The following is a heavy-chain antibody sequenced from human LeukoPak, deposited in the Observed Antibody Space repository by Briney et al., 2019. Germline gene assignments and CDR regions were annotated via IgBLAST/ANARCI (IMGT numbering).Heavy chain of an antibody. CDR2: INHSGST. CDR3: ARGEDYGDYNY. Sequence: PSETLSLTCAVYGGSFSGYYWSWIRQPPGKGLEWIGEINHSGSTNYNPSLKSRVTISVDTSKNQFSLKLSSVTAADTAVYYCARGEDYGDYNYWGQGTLVTVSS. D-gene: IGHD4-17*01. CDR1: GGSFSGYY. V-gene: IGHV4-34*01. J-gene: IGHJ4*02.